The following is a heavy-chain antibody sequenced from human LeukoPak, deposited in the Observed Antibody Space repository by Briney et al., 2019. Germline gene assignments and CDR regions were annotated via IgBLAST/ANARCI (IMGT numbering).Heavy chain of an antibody. CDR1: GYTFTSYD. CDR2: MNPNSGNT. D-gene: IGHD3-3*01. Sequence: ASVKVSCKASGYTFTSYDINWVRQATGQGLEWMGWMNPNSGNTGYAQKFQGRVTITRNTSISIAYMELSSLRSEDTAVYYCARATTWSGNFYYFDYWGQGILVTVSS. CDR3: ARATTWSGNFYYFDY. J-gene: IGHJ4*02. V-gene: IGHV1-8*03.